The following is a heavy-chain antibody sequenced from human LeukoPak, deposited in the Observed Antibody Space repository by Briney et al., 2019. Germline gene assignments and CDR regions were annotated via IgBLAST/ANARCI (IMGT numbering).Heavy chain of an antibody. J-gene: IGHJ4*02. Sequence: GGSLRLSCAASGFTFDDYAMHWVRQAPGKGLEWVSGISWNSGSIGYADSVKGRFTISRDNAKNSLYLQMNSLRAEDTALYYCAKDLYGSSWSFDYWGQGTLVSVSS. CDR1: GFTFDDYA. CDR3: AKDLYGSSWSFDY. D-gene: IGHD6-13*01. V-gene: IGHV3-9*01. CDR2: ISWNSGSI.